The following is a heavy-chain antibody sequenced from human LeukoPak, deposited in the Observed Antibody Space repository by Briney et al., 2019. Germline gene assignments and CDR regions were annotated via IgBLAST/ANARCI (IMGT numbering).Heavy chain of an antibody. CDR2: ISSSSSYI. D-gene: IGHD3-10*01. J-gene: IGHJ4*02. CDR3: ARDPVGESFFDY. Sequence: GGSLRLSCAASGFTFSSYSMNWVRQAPGKGLEWVSSISSSSSYIYYADSVKGRFTISRDNAKNSLYLQMNSLRAEDTAVYYCARDPVGESFFDYWGQGTLVTVSS. CDR1: GFTFSSYS. V-gene: IGHV3-21*01.